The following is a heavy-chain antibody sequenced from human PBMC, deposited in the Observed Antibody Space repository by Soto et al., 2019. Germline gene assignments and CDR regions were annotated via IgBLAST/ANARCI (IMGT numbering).Heavy chain of an antibody. D-gene: IGHD2-21*02. Sequence: LETLSLTWAVSGYSISSGYCWGWIRQTPGKGLEWIGSIYHSGSTYYNPSLKSRVTISVDTSKNQFSLKLSSVTAADTAVYYCARVRAYCGGDCYFFEDYGMDVWGQGTTVPVSS. J-gene: IGHJ6*02. V-gene: IGHV4-38-2*01. CDR1: GYSISSGYC. CDR2: IYHSGST. CDR3: ARVRAYCGGDCYFFEDYGMDV.